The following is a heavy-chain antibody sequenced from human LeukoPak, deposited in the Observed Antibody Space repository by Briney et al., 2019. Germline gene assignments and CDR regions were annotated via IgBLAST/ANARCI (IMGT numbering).Heavy chain of an antibody. Sequence: ASVKVSCKASGYTFTDYGISWVRQAPGQGLEWMGWISAYNVNTNYAQKLQGRVTMTTDASTSTACMGLRSLRSDDTAVYYCARDQDYDILSGYYYFDNWGQGTLVTVSS. J-gene: IGHJ4*02. V-gene: IGHV1-18*01. CDR3: ARDQDYDILSGYYYFDN. CDR2: ISAYNVNT. CDR1: GYTFTDYG. D-gene: IGHD3-9*01.